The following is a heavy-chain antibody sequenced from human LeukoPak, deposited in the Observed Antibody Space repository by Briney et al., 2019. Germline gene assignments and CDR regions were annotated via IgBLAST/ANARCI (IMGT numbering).Heavy chain of an antibody. CDR1: GFTFSSYA. D-gene: IGHD6-13*01. J-gene: IGHJ4*02. CDR2: ISYDGSNK. V-gene: IGHV3-30-3*01. Sequence: PGGSLRLSCAASGFTFSSYAMHWVRQAPGKGLEWVAVISYDGSNKYYADSVKGRFTISRDNSKNTLYPQMNSLRAEDTAVYYCARVPRYSSSWYLGYFDYWGQGTLVTVSS. CDR3: ARVPRYSSSWYLGYFDY.